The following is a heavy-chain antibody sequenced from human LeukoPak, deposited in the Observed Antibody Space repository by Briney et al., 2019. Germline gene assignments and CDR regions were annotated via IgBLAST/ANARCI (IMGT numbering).Heavy chain of an antibody. V-gene: IGHV1-69*04. CDR2: IIPILGIA. CDR3: ARRAYYDFWSGYFPNNWFDP. D-gene: IGHD3-3*01. J-gene: IGHJ5*02. Sequence: EASVKVSCKASGYTFTSYGISWVRQAPGQGLEWMGRIIPILGIANYAQKFQGRVTITADKSTSTAYMELSSLRSEDTAVYYCARRAYYDFWSGYFPNNWFDPWGQGTLVTVSS. CDR1: GYTFTSYG.